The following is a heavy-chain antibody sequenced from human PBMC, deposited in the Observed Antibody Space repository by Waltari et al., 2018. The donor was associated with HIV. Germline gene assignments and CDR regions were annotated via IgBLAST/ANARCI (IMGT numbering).Heavy chain of an antibody. J-gene: IGHJ3*01. CDR1: GFIFTAFA. CDR3: VKDSGRAADVFDL. Sequence: QLLESGGGLVEPGGSLSLSCAASGFIFTAFAMDWVRQAPGKGLEWVSAIRGGGETFYADSVKGRFTISRDNSKNTLYLQMNSLRADDAAVYYCVKDSGRAADVFDLWGQGTMVTVSS. V-gene: IGHV3-23*01. D-gene: IGHD3-10*01. CDR2: IRGGGET.